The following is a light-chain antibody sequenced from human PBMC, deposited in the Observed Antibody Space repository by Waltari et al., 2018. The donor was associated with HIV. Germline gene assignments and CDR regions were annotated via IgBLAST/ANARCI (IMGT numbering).Light chain of an antibody. CDR3: QLWDRSTGV. J-gene: IGLJ3*02. CDR2: RDN. V-gene: IGLV3-9*01. Sequence: SYELTQPLSVSVALGPTAGFICGGDNIGSKNVHGYQQRPGQAPVLVIYRDNSRPSGIPERFSGSKSGNTATLTISRAQSGDEADYHCQLWDRSTGVFGGGTKLPVL. CDR1: NIGSKN.